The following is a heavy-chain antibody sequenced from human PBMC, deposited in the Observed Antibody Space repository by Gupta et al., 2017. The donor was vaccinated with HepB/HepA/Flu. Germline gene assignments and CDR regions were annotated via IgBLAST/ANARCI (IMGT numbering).Heavy chain of an antibody. Sequence: QVQLQESGPGLVKPSETLSLTCTVSGGSISSYYWSWIRQPPGKGLEWIGYIYSSGSTNYNPALKSRVTISVDTSKNQFSLKLGSVTAADTAVYYCARHSGAVAGPVDYWGQGTLVTVSS. D-gene: IGHD6-19*01. CDR3: ARHSGAVAGPVDY. CDR1: GGSISSYY. J-gene: IGHJ4*02. V-gene: IGHV4-59*08. CDR2: IYSSGST.